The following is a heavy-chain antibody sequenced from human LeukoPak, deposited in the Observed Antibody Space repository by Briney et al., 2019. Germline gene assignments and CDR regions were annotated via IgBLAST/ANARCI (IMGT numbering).Heavy chain of an antibody. V-gene: IGHV4-34*01. Sequence: PSETLSLTCAVYGGSLSGYYWSWIRQPPGKGLEWIGEINHSGSTNYNPSLKSRVTISVDTSKNQFSLKLSSVTAADTAVYYCARVFGYSYGYRFDYWGQGTLVTVSS. CDR1: GGSLSGYY. CDR2: INHSGST. CDR3: ARVFGYSYGYRFDY. D-gene: IGHD5-18*01. J-gene: IGHJ4*02.